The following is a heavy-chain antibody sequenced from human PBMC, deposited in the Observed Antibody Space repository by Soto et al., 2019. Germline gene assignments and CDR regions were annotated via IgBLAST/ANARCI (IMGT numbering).Heavy chain of an antibody. CDR3: AIRTPSNDY. D-gene: IGHD1-7*01. CDR1: GYSFTNYW. CDR2: IDPSDSYT. V-gene: IGHV5-10-1*01. J-gene: IGHJ4*02. Sequence: HGESLKISCKGSGYSFTNYWISWVRQMPGKGLEWMGRIDPSDSYTNYSPSFQGHVTISIDKSISSAYVQWSSLKASDTAIYYCAIRTPSNDYWGQGTLVTVSS.